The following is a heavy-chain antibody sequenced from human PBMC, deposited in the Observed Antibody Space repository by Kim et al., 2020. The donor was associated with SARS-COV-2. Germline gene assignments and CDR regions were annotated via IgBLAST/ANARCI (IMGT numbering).Heavy chain of an antibody. D-gene: IGHD2-15*01. CDR3: ARDRYCSGGSCYRGCFDY. V-gene: IGHV1-69*04. CDR2: IIPILGIA. J-gene: IGHJ4*02. CDR1: VGTFSSYA. Sequence: SVKVFCKVSVGTFSSYAISWVRQAPGQGLEWMGRIIPILGIANYAQKFQGRVTITADKSTSTAYMELSSLRSEDTAVYYCARDRYCSGGSCYRGCFDYWGQGTLVTVSS.